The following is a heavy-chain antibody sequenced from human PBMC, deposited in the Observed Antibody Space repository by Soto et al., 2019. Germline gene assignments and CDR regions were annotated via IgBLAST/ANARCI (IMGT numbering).Heavy chain of an antibody. CDR3: AKGGGYSYGYLDY. D-gene: IGHD5-18*01. CDR2: ISGSGGST. Sequence: PGGSLRLSCAASGFTFSSHWMSWVRQAPGKGLEWVSAISGSGGSTYYADSVKGRFTISRDNSKNTLYLQMNSLRAEDTAVYYCAKGGGYSYGYLDYWGQGTLVTVSS. J-gene: IGHJ4*02. CDR1: GFTFSSHW. V-gene: IGHV3-23*01.